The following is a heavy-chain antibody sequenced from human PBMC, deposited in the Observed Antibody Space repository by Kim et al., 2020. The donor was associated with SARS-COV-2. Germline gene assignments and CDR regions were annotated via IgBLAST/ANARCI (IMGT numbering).Heavy chain of an antibody. V-gene: IGHV3-30-3*01. CDR3: ARGGGDYVLSSGMDV. CDR1: GFTFSSYA. CDR2: ISYDGSNK. D-gene: IGHD3-16*01. Sequence: GGSLRLSCAASGFTFSSYAMHWVRQAPGKGLEWVAVISYDGSNKYYADSVKGRFTISRDNSKNTLYLQMNSLRAEDTAVYYCARGGGDYVLSSGMDVWGQGTTVTVSS. J-gene: IGHJ6*02.